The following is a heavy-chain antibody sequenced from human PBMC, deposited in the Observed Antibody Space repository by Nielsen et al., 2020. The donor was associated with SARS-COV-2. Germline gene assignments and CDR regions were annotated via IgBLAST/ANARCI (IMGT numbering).Heavy chain of an antibody. J-gene: IGHJ4*02. CDR1: GYTFTSYG. CDR3: ARLDTTGTTEFLDS. CDR2: ISGYNGYT. Sequence: ASVKVSCKASGYTFTSYGISWVRQAPGQGLEWMGWISGYNGYTNYGQKLQGRVTMTTDTSTSTAYMELRSLRSDDTAVYFCARLDTTGTTEFLDSWGQGTLVTVSS. D-gene: IGHD1-1*01. V-gene: IGHV1-18*01.